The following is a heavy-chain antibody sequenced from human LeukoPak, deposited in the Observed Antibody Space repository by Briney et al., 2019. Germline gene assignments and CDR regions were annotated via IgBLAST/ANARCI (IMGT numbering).Heavy chain of an antibody. Sequence: SETLSLTCTVSGGSISSGGYYWSWIRQHPGRGLEWIGYIYYSGSTYYNPSLKSRVTISVDTSKNQFSLKLSSVTAADTAVYYCATSIGMDGYRSPWGQGTLVTVSS. CDR1: GGSISSGGYY. CDR3: ATSIGMDGYRSP. D-gene: IGHD5-24*01. J-gene: IGHJ5*02. CDR2: IYYSGST. V-gene: IGHV4-31*03.